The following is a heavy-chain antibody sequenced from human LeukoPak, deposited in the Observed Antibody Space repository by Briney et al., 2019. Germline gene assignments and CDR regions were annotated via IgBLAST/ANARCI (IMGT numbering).Heavy chain of an antibody. CDR1: GFTVSRNY. V-gene: IGHV3-53*01. Sequence: GGSLRLSCAASGFTVSRNYMSWVRQAPGKGLEWVSVIYSGGRTYDADSVKGRFTITRDNPKNTLYLQMNSLRAEDTAVYYCARFDSIDYWGQGTLVTVSS. CDR2: IYSGGRT. D-gene: IGHD3-22*01. J-gene: IGHJ4*02. CDR3: ARFDSIDY.